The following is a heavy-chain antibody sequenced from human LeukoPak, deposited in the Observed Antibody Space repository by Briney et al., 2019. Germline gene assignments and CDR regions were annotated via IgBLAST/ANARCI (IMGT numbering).Heavy chain of an antibody. Sequence: ASVKVSCKASGYTFTGYYMHWVRQAPGQGLEWMGRINPNSGGTNYAQKFQGRVTMTRDTSISTAYMELSRLRSDDTAVYYCARGHYGGNPYYFGYWGQGTLVTVSS. V-gene: IGHV1-2*06. D-gene: IGHD4/OR15-4a*01. J-gene: IGHJ4*02. CDR1: GYTFTGYY. CDR2: INPNSGGT. CDR3: ARGHYGGNPYYFGY.